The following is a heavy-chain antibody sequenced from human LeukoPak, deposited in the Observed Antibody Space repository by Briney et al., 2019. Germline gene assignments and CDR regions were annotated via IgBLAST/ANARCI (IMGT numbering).Heavy chain of an antibody. Sequence: GASVKVSCKASGYTFTSYGISWVRQAPGQGLEWMGWISAYNGNTNYAQKLQGRVTMTTDTSTSTAYMELRSLRSDDTAVYYCAIIGNPRPTRAWFDPWGQGTLVTVSS. CDR1: GYTFTSYG. CDR3: AIIGNPRPTRAWFDP. CDR2: ISAYNGNT. J-gene: IGHJ5*02. D-gene: IGHD1-26*01. V-gene: IGHV1-18*01.